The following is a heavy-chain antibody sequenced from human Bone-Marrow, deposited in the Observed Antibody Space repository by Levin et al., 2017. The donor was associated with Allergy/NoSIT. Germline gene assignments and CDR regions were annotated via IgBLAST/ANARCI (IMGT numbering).Heavy chain of an antibody. CDR1: GFIFSDYD. V-gene: IGHV3-23*01. Sequence: PGGSLRLSCEASGFIFSDYDMSWVRQAPGKGLEWVSTINYHGGNIFYADFVKGRFTISRDNSKNMQYLQLNSLRAEDTAVYYCAKVMKNSLGWTEGFDDWGRGTLVTVSS. D-gene: IGHD6-19*01. CDR3: AKVMKNSLGWTEGFDD. J-gene: IGHJ4*02. CDR2: INYHGGNI.